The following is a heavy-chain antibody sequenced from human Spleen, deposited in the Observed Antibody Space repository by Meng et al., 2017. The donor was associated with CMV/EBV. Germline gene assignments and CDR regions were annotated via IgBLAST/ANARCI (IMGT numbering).Heavy chain of an antibody. CDR1: GGSISSSTYY. D-gene: IGHD3-10*01. CDR3: ARDSGLTRFDY. V-gene: IGHV4-39*07. CDR2: ISYRGST. Sequence: SETLSLTCTVSGGSISSSTYYWGWIRQPPGKGLEWIGSISYRGSTYYNPSLKSRVTISVDTSKNQFSLKLSSVTAADTAVYYCARDSGLTRFDYWGQGTLVTVSS. J-gene: IGHJ4*02.